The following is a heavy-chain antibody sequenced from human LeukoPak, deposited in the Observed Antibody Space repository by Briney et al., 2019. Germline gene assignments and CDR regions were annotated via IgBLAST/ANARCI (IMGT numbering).Heavy chain of an antibody. J-gene: IGHJ3*02. D-gene: IGHD2-8*01. CDR2: ISSSSSYI. Sequence: GGSLRLSCAASGFTVSSNYMSWVRQAPGKGLEWVSSISSSSSYIYYADSVKGRFTISRDNAKNSLYLQMNSLRAEDTAVYYCARDRYCTNGVCYSDAFDIWGQGTMVTVSS. V-gene: IGHV3-21*01. CDR3: ARDRYCTNGVCYSDAFDI. CDR1: GFTVSSNY.